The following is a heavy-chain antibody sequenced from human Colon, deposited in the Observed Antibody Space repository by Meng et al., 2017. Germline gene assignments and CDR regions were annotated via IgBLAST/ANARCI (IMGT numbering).Heavy chain of an antibody. CDR3: ARGQTVRAFEY. V-gene: IGHV4-4*08. D-gene: IGHD2-21*02. J-gene: IGHJ4*02. CDR1: VGSFSVYS. CDR2: IYAGGSV. Sequence: GSPRLSCTISVGSFSVYSWHWIRQSPGKGLEWIGHIYAGGSVTYNPSLNSRLSISIDTSNNQFSLQLISVTAADTATYFCARGQTVRAFEYWGQGTPVTVSS.